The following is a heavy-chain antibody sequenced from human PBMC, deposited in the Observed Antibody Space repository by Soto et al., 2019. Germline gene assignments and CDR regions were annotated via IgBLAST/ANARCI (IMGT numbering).Heavy chain of an antibody. D-gene: IGHD7-27*01. CDR1: GFTFSSYT. CDR3: AKAWGIDY. J-gene: IGHJ4*02. CDR2: ISGSGSST. V-gene: IGHV3-23*01. Sequence: EVQLLESGGGLVEPGGSRRLSCAASGFTFSSYTMSWVRQAPGKGLEWVSTISGSGSSTYSADSVKGRFTISRDNSKNTLYLQMNSLRVEDTAICDCAKAWGIDYWGQGTLVTVSS.